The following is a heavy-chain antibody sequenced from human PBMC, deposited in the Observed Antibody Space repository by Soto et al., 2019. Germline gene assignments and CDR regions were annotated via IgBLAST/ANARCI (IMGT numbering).Heavy chain of an antibody. J-gene: IGHJ4*02. Sequence: GGSLRLSCKVSGFTVSDDYMSWVRQAPGKGLEWVSLIYLGGSTYYADSVKGRFTISRDSSTNTLFLQMNNLRGDDTAVYFCARSTVTTALFDYWGQGTLVTVS. D-gene: IGHD4-17*01. CDR2: IYLGGST. V-gene: IGHV3-53*01. CDR1: GFTVSDDY. CDR3: ARSTVTTALFDY.